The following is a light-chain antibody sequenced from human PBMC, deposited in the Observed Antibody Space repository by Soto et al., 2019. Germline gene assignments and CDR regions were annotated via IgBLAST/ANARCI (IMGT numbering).Light chain of an antibody. V-gene: IGKV3-15*01. CDR1: QSVSNA. CDR2: AAS. CDR3: QQYDLWGS. J-gene: IGKJ4*01. Sequence: EIVMTQSPVTLSVSPGDRVTLSCRASQSVSNAVAWYQQKCGQSPRLLIYAASTRATGVPDRFWGSGSGTDFTLTISSMQSEDFAIYYCQQYDLWGSFGGGTRVEI.